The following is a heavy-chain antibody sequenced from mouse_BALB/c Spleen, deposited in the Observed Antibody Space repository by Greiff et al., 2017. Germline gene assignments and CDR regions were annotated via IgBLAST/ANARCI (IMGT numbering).Heavy chain of an antibody. V-gene: IGHV3-2*02. J-gene: IGHJ2*01. Sequence: EVQLQQSGPGLVKPSQSLSLTCTVTGYSITSDYAWNWIRQFPGNKLEWMGYISYSGSTSYNPSLKSRISITRDTSKNQFFLQLNSVTTEDTATYYCARSIYYDYDVGYYFDYWGQGTTLTVSS. CDR2: ISYSGST. CDR1: GYSITSDYA. CDR3: ARSIYYDYDVGYYFDY. D-gene: IGHD2-4*01.